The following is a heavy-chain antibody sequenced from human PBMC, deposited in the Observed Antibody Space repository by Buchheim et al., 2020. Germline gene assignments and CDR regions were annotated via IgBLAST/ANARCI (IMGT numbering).Heavy chain of an antibody. V-gene: IGHV3-30*18. D-gene: IGHD4-17*01. CDR3: AKDLTSADYGDYVYYYYGMDV. CDR1: GFTFSSYG. J-gene: IGHJ6*02. Sequence: VQLVESGGGVVQPGRSLRLSCAASGFTFSSYGMHWVRQAPGKGLEWVAVISYDGSNKYYADSVKGRFTIARDNSKNTLYLQMNSLRAEDTAVYYCAKDLTSADYGDYVYYYYGMDVWGQGTT. CDR2: ISYDGSNK.